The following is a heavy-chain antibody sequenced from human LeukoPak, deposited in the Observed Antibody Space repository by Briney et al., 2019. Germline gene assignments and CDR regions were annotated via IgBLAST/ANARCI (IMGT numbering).Heavy chain of an antibody. D-gene: IGHD3-3*01. V-gene: IGHV4-61*02. CDR2: IYTSGST. CDR1: GGSISSGSYY. Sequence: SETLSLTCPVSGGSISSGSYYWSWIRQPAGKGLEWIGRIYTSGSTNYIPSLKSRVTISVDTSKNQFSLKLSSVTAADTAVYYCARDNTIFGVVSGAFDYWGQGTLVTVSS. CDR3: ARDNTIFGVVSGAFDY. J-gene: IGHJ4*02.